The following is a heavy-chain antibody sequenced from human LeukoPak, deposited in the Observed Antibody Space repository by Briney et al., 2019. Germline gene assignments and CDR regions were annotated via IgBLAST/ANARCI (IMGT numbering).Heavy chain of an antibody. V-gene: IGHV3-49*04. CDR1: VFTFGDYA. CDR2: IRSKAYGGTT. CDR3: TRVIVVVPAAPFDY. Sequence: PGGSLRLSCTASVFTFGDYAMSWVRQAPGKGLEWVGFIRSKAYGGTTEYAASVKGRFTISRDDSKSIAYLQMNSLKTEDTAVYYCTRVIVVVPAAPFDYWGQGTLVTVSS. D-gene: IGHD2-2*01. J-gene: IGHJ4*02.